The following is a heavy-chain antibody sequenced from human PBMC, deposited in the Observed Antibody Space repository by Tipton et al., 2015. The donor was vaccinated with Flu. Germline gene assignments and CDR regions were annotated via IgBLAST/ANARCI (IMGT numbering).Heavy chain of an antibody. D-gene: IGHD3-10*01. CDR2: MNPNSGNT. CDR1: GYTFTSYD. V-gene: IGHV1-8*01. CDR3: ARRVLGVLWFGELDWFDP. Sequence: QLVQSGAEVKKPGASVKVSCKASGYTFTSYDINWVRQATGQGLEWMGWMNPNSGNTGYAQKFQGRVTMTRNTSISTAYMELSSLRSEDTAVYYCARRVLGVLWFGELDWFDPWGQGTLVTVSS. J-gene: IGHJ5*02.